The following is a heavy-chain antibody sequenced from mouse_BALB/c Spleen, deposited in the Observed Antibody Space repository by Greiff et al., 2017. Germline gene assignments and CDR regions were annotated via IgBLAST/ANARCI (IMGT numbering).Heavy chain of an antibody. J-gene: IGHJ4*01. CDR3: ARIVGSYAMDY. CDR1: GFSLSTSGMG. V-gene: IGHV8-8*01. Sequence: QVTLKVSGPGILQPSQTLSLTCSFSGFSLSTSGMGVGWIRQPSGKGLEWLAHIWWDDDKRYNPVLKSRLTISKDTSSNQVFLKIASVDTTDTATYYCARIVGSYAMDYWGQGTSVTVSS. CDR2: IWWDDDK. D-gene: IGHD4-1*01.